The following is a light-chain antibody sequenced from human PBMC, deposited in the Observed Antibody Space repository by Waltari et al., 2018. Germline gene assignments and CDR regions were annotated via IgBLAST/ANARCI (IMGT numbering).Light chain of an antibody. J-gene: IGKJ1*01. V-gene: IGKV1-39*01. CDR1: QTSRTF. Sequence: DIQMTQSPSSLSASVGDRVTITCRPSQTSRTFLNWYQKKPGTAPKLLIYGASSLQSVVPSRFSGSVSGTDFTLTITSLHPEDFATYYCQQTYSAPWTFGQGTKVEIK. CDR2: GAS. CDR3: QQTYSAPWT.